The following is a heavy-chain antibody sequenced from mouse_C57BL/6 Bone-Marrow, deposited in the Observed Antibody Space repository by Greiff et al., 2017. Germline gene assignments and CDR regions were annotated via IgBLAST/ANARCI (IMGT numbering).Heavy chain of an antibody. J-gene: IGHJ3*01. Sequence: VKLQQSGAELVRPGASVKLSCTASGFNIKDYYMHWVKQRPEQGLEWIGRIDPEDGDTAYDPKFQGKATMTADTSSNTAYLQHSSLTSEDTAVYYGSTPCTTVVATRAYWCQGTRVTVSA. D-gene: IGHD1-1*01. V-gene: IGHV14-1*01. CDR1: GFNIKDYY. CDR3: STPCTTVVATRAY. CDR2: IDPEDGDT.